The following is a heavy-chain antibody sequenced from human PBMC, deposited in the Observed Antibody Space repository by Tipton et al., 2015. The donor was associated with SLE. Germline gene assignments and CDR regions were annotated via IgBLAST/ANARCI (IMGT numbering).Heavy chain of an antibody. D-gene: IGHD3-3*01. J-gene: IGHJ4*02. CDR2: INHSGST. CDR3: ARGILEPFDY. V-gene: IGHV4-34*01. Sequence: TLSLTCAVYGGSFSGYYWSWIRQPPGKGLEWIGEINHSGSTNYNPSLKSRVTISLDTSKNLFSLKLSSVTAADTAVYYCARGILEPFDYWGQGTLVTVSS. CDR1: GGSFSGYY.